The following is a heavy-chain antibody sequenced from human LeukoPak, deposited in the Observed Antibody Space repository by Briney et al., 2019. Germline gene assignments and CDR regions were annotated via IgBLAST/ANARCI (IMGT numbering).Heavy chain of an antibody. D-gene: IGHD2-15*01. CDR2: IPYDGSNK. CDR3: ARDYRPLIYCSSRSCYFGGFDY. J-gene: IGHJ4*02. CDR1: GFTFGTYT. Sequence: GGSLRLSCAASGFTFGTYTMHWVRQAPGKGLEWVAVIPYDGSNKYYADSVKGRFSISRDNSKNTLYLQMNSLRAEDTSMYYCARDYRPLIYCSSRSCYFGGFDYWGQGTLVTVSS. V-gene: IGHV3-30*04.